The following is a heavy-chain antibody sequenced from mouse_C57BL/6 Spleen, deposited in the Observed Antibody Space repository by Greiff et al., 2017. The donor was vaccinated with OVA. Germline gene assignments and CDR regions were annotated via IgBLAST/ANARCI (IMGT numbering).Heavy chain of an antibody. V-gene: IGHV1-15*01. CDR1: GYTFTDYE. CDR2: IDPETGGT. D-gene: IGHD1-1*01. Sequence: VQLQQSGAELVRPGASVTLSCKASGYTFTDYEMHWVKQTPVHGLEWIGAIDPETGGTAYNQKFKGKAILTADKSSSTAYMELRSLTSEDSAVYYCTRRDYYYFDYWGQGTTLTVSS. J-gene: IGHJ2*01. CDR3: TRRDYYYFDY.